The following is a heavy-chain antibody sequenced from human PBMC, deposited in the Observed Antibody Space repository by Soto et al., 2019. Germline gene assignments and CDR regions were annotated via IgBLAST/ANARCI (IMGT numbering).Heavy chain of an antibody. J-gene: IGHJ4*02. V-gene: IGHV4-34*01. Sequence: PSETLSLTCAVYGGSFSGYYWSWIRQPPGKGLEWIGEINHSGSTNYNPSLKSRVTISVDTSKNQFSLKLSSVTAADTAVYYWARLNSGWHQTFDSWGPGTLVTLSS. CDR1: GGSFSGYY. CDR2: INHSGST. D-gene: IGHD6-25*01. CDR3: ARLNSGWHQTFDS.